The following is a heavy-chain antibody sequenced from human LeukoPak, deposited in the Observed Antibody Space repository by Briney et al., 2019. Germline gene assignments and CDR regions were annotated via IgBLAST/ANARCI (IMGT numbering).Heavy chain of an antibody. CDR3: ARQGYGYVYFDF. CDR2: IYGSDDK. J-gene: IGHJ4*02. Sequence: SGPTLVKPTETLTLTCTFSGFSLDSTAVGVGWVRQPPGKALEWLALIYGSDDKRYMPSLQNRLTITKDTSKNLVVLTMANVDPVDTATYYCARQGYGYVYFDFWGRGILVTVSS. D-gene: IGHD5-18*01. CDR1: GFSLDSTAVG. V-gene: IGHV2-5*01.